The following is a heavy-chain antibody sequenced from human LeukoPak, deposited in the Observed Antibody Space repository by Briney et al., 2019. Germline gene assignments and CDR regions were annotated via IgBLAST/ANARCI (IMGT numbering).Heavy chain of an antibody. Sequence: ASVKVSCKASGYTFTGYYMHWVRQAPGQGLEWMGWINPNSGGTNYAQKFQGRVTMTRDTSISTAYMELSRLRSDDTAVYYCARDLCGGGGDCYDPWGQGTLVTVSS. V-gene: IGHV1-2*02. CDR1: GYTFTGYY. CDR3: ARDLCGGGGDCYDP. J-gene: IGHJ5*02. D-gene: IGHD2-21*01. CDR2: INPNSGGT.